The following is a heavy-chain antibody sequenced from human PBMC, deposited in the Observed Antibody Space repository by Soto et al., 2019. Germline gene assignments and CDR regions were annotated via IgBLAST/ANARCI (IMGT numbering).Heavy chain of an antibody. CDR1: GYTFTSYD. D-gene: IGHD6-13*01. Sequence: QVQLVQSGAEVKKPGASVKVSCKASGYTFTSYDINWVRQATGQGLEWMGWMNPNSGNTGYAQKFQGRVTMTRNTSISTAHMELSSLRSEDPAVYYCARVRSSSWYSLDYWGQGTLVTVSS. CDR2: MNPNSGNT. CDR3: ARVRSSSWYSLDY. J-gene: IGHJ4*02. V-gene: IGHV1-8*01.